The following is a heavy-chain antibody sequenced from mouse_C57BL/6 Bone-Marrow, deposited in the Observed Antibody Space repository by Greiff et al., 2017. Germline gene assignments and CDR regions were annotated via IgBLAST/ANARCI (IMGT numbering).Heavy chain of an antibody. Sequence: QVQLQQSGAELVKPGASVKLSCKASGYTFTSYWMQWVKQRPGQGLEWIGQIDPSDSYTNYNQKFKGKATLTVDTSSSTAYMQLSSLTSEDSAVYYCARGSWYSAMDYWGQGTSVTVSS. J-gene: IGHJ4*01. V-gene: IGHV1-50*01. CDR1: GYTFTSYW. CDR2: IDPSDSYT. CDR3: ARGSWYSAMDY.